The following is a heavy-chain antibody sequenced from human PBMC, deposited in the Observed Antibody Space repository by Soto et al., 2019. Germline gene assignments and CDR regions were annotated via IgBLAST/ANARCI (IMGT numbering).Heavy chain of an antibody. J-gene: IGHJ4*02. CDR3: ARDQRGYYYGPFDY. V-gene: IGHV3-30-3*01. CDR1: GFSFSTYT. D-gene: IGHD5-18*01. CDR2: ISFDGNND. Sequence: EVSLRLSCAASGFSFSTYTMHWVRQAPGKELKRVALISFDGNNDYSADSVKGRFTISRDNSKHMLYLQMNSLTVKATAMYFCARDQRGYYYGPFDYWRQGTLVTVSS.